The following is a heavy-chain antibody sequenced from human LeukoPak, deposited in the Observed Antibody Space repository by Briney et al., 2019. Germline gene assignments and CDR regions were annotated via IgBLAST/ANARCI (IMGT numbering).Heavy chain of an antibody. Sequence: SETLSLTCAVYGGSFSGYYWSWIRQPPGKGLEWIGEINHSGSTNYNPSLKSRVTISVDTSKNQFSLKPSSVTAADTAVYYCATLPGYSGYDEFDYWGQGTLVTVSS. CDR1: GGSFSGYY. D-gene: IGHD5-12*01. CDR2: INHSGST. V-gene: IGHV4-34*01. CDR3: ATLPGYSGYDEFDY. J-gene: IGHJ4*02.